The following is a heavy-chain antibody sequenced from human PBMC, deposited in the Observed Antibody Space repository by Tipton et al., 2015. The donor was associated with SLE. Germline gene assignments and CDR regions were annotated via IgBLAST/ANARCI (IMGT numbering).Heavy chain of an antibody. J-gene: IGHJ2*01. CDR2: IYYSGST. CDR1: GGSISSHY. CDR3: ARVSDYDDWYFDL. Sequence: TLSLTCTVSGGSISSHYWSWIRQPPGKGLEWIGYIYYSGSTSYNPSLKSRVTISVDTSKNQFSLKLSSVTAADTAVYYCARVSDYDDWYFDLWGRGTLVTVSS. D-gene: IGHD3-22*01. V-gene: IGHV4-59*11.